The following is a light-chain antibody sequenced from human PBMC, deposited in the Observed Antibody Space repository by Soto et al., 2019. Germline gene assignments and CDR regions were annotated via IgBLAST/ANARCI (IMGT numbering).Light chain of an antibody. V-gene: IGKV1-33*01. Sequence: DLQMTQSPSSLSASVGDRVTITCQASQDISNYLNWYQHKPGKAPKLLIYDASNWETGVPSRFSGSGSGTDFPFTISSLQPEDIATYYCQQYDNLPRTFGQGTKREIK. CDR3: QQYDNLPRT. CDR1: QDISNY. J-gene: IGKJ2*02. CDR2: DAS.